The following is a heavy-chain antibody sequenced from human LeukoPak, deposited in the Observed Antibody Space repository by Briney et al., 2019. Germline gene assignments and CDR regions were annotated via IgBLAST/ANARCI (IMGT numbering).Heavy chain of an antibody. CDR2: INIDGSST. CDR1: GFTFSSYW. J-gene: IGHJ5*02. CDR3: ARAIAVADAPLT. D-gene: IGHD6-19*01. Sequence: PGGSLRLSCAASGFTFSSYWMHWVRQAPGKGLVWVSRINIDGSSTFYADSVKGRFTISRDNAKNTVYLQMNSLRAEDTAVYYCARAIAVADAPLTWGQGTLVTVSS. V-gene: IGHV3-74*01.